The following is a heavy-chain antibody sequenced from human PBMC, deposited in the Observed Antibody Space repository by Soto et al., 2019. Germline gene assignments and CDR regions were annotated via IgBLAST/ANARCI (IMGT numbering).Heavy chain of an antibody. D-gene: IGHD6-13*01. Sequence: PGGSLRLSCAASEVTFSNYAMSWVRPAPGKGLEWVSSISDNGGTTYYADSVKGRFTISRDNSKNTLYLQMNSLRAEDSAVYYCAKDPQQPIAYFHYWGQGTQVTVSA. CDR1: EVTFSNYA. V-gene: IGHV3-23*01. J-gene: IGHJ4*02. CDR2: ISDNGGTT. CDR3: AKDPQQPIAYFHY.